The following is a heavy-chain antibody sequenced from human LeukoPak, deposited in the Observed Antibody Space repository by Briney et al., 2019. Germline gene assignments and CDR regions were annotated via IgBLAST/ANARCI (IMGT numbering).Heavy chain of an antibody. J-gene: IGHJ6*02. V-gene: IGHV3-53*01. CDR2: IYSGGST. Sequence: PGGSLRLSCAASGFTVSSNYMSWVRQAPGKGLEWVSVIYSGGSTYYADSVKGRFTISRDNSKNTLYLQMNSLRAEDTAVYYCARDQRGEMATISSRYYGMDVWGQGTTVTVPS. D-gene: IGHD5-24*01. CDR1: GFTVSSNY. CDR3: ARDQRGEMATISSRYYGMDV.